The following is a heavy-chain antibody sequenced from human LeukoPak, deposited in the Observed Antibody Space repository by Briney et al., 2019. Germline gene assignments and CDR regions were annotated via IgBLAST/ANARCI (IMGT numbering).Heavy chain of an antibody. D-gene: IGHD6-19*01. CDR2: MNPNSGNT. J-gene: IGHJ4*02. Sequence: ASVKVSCKASGYTFTSYDINWVRQATGQGLEWMGWMNPNSGNTGYAQKFQGRVTMTEDTSTDTAYMELSSLRSEDTAVYYCATESIAVAGTFDYWGQGTLVTVSS. CDR3: ATESIAVAGTFDY. CDR1: GYTFTSYD. V-gene: IGHV1-8*01.